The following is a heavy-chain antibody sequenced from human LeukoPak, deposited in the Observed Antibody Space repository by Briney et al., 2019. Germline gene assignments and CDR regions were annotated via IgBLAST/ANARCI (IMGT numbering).Heavy chain of an antibody. Sequence: GWSLRLSCAASGFTFSSYAMSGVRQAPWKGLEWVSAISGSGGSTYYADSVKGRFTISRDNSKNTLYLQMNSLRAEDTAVYYCAKDREGYFDYWGQGTLVTVSS. CDR1: GFTFSSYA. J-gene: IGHJ4*02. CDR3: AKDREGYFDY. V-gene: IGHV3-23*01. CDR2: ISGSGGST.